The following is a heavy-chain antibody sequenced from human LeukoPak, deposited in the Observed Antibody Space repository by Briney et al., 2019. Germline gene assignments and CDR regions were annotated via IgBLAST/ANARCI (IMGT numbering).Heavy chain of an antibody. D-gene: IGHD3-10*01. V-gene: IGHV3-48*01. CDR1: GFTFRSYE. Sequence: PGGSLRLSCAASGFTFRSYEMNWVPQAPGKGLEWGSYISSSSDTLYYADFGKGRFTISRDNDKNSLYLQMDSLRVEDTAVYYCTIETYQYGPGSPQNYWGQGTLATVSS. CDR3: TIETYQYGPGSPQNY. CDR2: ISSSSDTL. J-gene: IGHJ4*02.